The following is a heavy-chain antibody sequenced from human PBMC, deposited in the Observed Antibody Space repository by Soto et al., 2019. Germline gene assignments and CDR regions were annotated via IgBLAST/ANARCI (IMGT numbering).Heavy chain of an antibody. J-gene: IGHJ5*02. V-gene: IGHV3-7*05. CDR1: GFTFSSYW. Sequence: EVQLVESGGGLVQPGGSLRLSCAASGFTFSSYWMSWVRQAPGKGLEWVANIKQDGSEKYYVDSVKGRFTISRDNAKKSLYPQMNSLRTQDTAVYYCTSPWGYSYGLNRGTWWFDPWGQGTLVTVSS. D-gene: IGHD5-18*01. CDR3: TSPWGYSYGLNRGTWWFDP. CDR2: IKQDGSEK.